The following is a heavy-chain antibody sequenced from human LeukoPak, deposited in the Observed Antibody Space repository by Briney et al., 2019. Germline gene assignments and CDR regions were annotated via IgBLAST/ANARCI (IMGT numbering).Heavy chain of an antibody. CDR1: GGSFSGYY. D-gene: IGHD3-3*01. Sequence: SETLSLTCAVYGGSFSGYYWSWIRQPPGKGLEWIGEINHSGSTNYNPSLKSRVTISVDTSKNQFSLKLSSVTAADTAVYYCARVDYDFWSGPGYFDYWGQGTLVTVSS. CDR2: INHSGST. V-gene: IGHV4-34*01. CDR3: ARVDYDFWSGPGYFDY. J-gene: IGHJ4*02.